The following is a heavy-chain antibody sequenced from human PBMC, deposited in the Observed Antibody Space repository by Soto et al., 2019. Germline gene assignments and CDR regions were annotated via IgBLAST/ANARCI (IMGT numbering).Heavy chain of an antibody. D-gene: IGHD3-3*01. CDR1: GYTFTSYD. Sequence: ASVKVSCKASGYTFTSYDINWVRQATGQGLEWMGWMNPNSGNTGYAQKFQGRVTMTRNTSISTAYMELSSLRSEDTAVYYCARVLLRITIFGVVISPSGMDVWGQGTTVTVSS. V-gene: IGHV1-8*01. CDR2: MNPNSGNT. J-gene: IGHJ6*02. CDR3: ARVLLRITIFGVVISPSGMDV.